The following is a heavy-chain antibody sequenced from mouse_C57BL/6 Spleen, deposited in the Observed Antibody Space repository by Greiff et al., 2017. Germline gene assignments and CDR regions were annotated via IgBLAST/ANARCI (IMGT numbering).Heavy chain of an antibody. V-gene: IGHV5-17*01. Sequence: EVKLVESGGGLVKPGGSLKLSCAASGFTFSDYGMPWVRQAPEKGLEWVASISSGSSTIYYADTVKGRFTISRDNAKNTLFLQMTSLRSEDTAMYYGARYYGNYVYAMDYWGQGTSVTVSA. CDR3: ARYYGNYVYAMDY. CDR1: GFTFSDYG. CDR2: ISSGSSTI. J-gene: IGHJ4*01. D-gene: IGHD2-1*01.